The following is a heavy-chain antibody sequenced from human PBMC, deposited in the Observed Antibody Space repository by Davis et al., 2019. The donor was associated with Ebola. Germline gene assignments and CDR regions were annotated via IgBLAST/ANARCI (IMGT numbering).Heavy chain of an antibody. J-gene: IGHJ4*02. D-gene: IGHD5-18*01. V-gene: IGHV3-30*02. CDR2: LRYDGSNE. CDR3: AKDRGDRYGDEDY. Sequence: PGGSLRLSCTTSGFTFSSYGMHWVRQAPGKGLEWVAYLRYDGSNEYYADSVKGRFTITIDNTKNTLLLQMNSLRAEDTAVYYCAKDRGDRYGDEDYWGQGTLVPVSS. CDR1: GFTFSSYG.